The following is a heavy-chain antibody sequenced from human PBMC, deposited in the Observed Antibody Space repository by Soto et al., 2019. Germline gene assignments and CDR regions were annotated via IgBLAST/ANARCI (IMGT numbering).Heavy chain of an antibody. J-gene: IGHJ2*01. CDR2: IIPILGIA. Sequence: QVQLVQSGAEVKKPGSSVKVSCKASGGTFSSYTISWVRQAPGQGLEWMGRIIPILGIANYAQKFQGRVTXTAAKSTSTAXXEXGKXRSEDTAVYYCARSVAAAGRSRGTFPSQDYWYFDLWGSGTLVTFSS. CDR1: GGTFSSYT. V-gene: IGHV1-69*02. D-gene: IGHD6-13*01. CDR3: ARSVAAAGRSRGTFPSQDYWYFDL.